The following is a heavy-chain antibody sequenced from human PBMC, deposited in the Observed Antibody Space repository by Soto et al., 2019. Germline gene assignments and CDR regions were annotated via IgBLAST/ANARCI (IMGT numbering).Heavy chain of an antibody. J-gene: IGHJ6*02. CDR1: GYTFTSYA. Sequence: QVQLVQSGAEVKKPGASVKVSCKASGYTFTSYAMHWVRQAPGQRLEWRGWINAGNGNTKYSQKFQGRVTITRDTSASKAYRERSSLRSEDTAVYYCARVGGWAAGNYGMDVWGQGTTVTVSS. V-gene: IGHV1-3*01. D-gene: IGHD6-13*01. CDR3: ARVGGWAAGNYGMDV. CDR2: INAGNGNT.